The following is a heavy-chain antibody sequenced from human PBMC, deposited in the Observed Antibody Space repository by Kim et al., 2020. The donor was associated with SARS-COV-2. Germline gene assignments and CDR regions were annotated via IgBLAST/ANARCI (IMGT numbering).Heavy chain of an antibody. V-gene: IGHV4-39*01. CDR1: GGSISSSSYY. D-gene: IGHD6-19*01. J-gene: IGHJ6*02. Sequence: SETLSLTCTVSGGSISSSSYYWGWIRQPPGKGLEWIGSIYYSGSTYYNPSLKSRVTISVDTSKNQFSLKLSSVTAADTAVYYCARSSGWYVDYYYYYGMDVWGQGTTVTVSS. CDR2: IYYSGST. CDR3: ARSSGWYVDYYYYYGMDV.